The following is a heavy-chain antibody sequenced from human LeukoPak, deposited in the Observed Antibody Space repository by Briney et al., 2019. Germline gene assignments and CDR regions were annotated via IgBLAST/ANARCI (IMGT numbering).Heavy chain of an antibody. J-gene: IGHJ4*02. D-gene: IGHD5-18*01. CDR2: IKYDGSDK. CDR1: GFTFSSYW. CDR3: ATSLDAAMNT. Sequence: GGSLRLSCEASGFTFSSYWMTWVRQAPGKGLEWLANIKYDGSDKHYAASVKGRFTISRDNARNSLYLQMNRLRDEDTAVYYCATSLDAAMNTGGQGILVTVSS. V-gene: IGHV3-7*02.